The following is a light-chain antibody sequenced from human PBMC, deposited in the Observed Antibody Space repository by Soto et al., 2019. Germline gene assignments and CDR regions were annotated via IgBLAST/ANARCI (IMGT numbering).Light chain of an antibody. V-gene: IGKV1-39*01. CDR2: SSS. CDR3: QQSYKNPRT. CDR1: ESISNY. J-gene: IGKJ1*01. Sequence: DIQLTQSPSSLSASVGDRVSITCRASESISNYLNWYQQKPGKAPKLLIYSSSTLQGAVPSRFSGRGSGTDFTLPISGLQPEDSAFYWCQQSYKNPRTFGQGTNVEIK.